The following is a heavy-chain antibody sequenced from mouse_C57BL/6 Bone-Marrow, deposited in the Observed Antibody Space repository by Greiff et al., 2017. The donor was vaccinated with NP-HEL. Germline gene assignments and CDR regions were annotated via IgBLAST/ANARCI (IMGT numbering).Heavy chain of an antibody. CDR2: IYPGSGST. CDR3: ATQDFYYYGSRGAMDY. D-gene: IGHD1-1*01. J-gene: IGHJ4*01. V-gene: IGHV1-55*01. Sequence: VKLQQPGAELVKPGASVKMSCKASGYTFTSYWITWVKQRPGQGLEWIGDIYPGSGSTNYNEKFKSKATLTVDTSSSTAYMQLSSLTSEDSAVYYCATQDFYYYGSRGAMDYWGQGTSVTVSS. CDR1: GYTFTSYW.